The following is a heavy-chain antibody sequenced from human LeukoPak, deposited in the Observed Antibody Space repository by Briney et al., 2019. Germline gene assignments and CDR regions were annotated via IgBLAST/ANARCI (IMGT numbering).Heavy chain of an antibody. J-gene: IGHJ6*02. CDR1: GGSISSYY. Sequence: SETLSLTCTVSGGSISSYYWSWIRQPPGKGLEWIGYIYYSGSTNYNPSLKSRVTISVDTSKNQFSLKLSSVTAADTAVYYCARDNGYSHGYGMDVWGQGTTVTVSS. CDR3: ARDNGYSHGYGMDV. D-gene: IGHD5-18*01. CDR2: IYYSGST. V-gene: IGHV4-59*01.